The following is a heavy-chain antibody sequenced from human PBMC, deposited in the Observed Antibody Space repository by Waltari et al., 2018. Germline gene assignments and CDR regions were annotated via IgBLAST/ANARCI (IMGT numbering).Heavy chain of an antibody. V-gene: IGHV4-39*07. CDR1: GGSISSSSYY. CDR2: IYSSGST. D-gene: IGHD2-2*01. J-gene: IGHJ4*02. CDR3: ARQGAMADTLDY. Sequence: QLQLQESGPGLVKPSETLSLTCTVSGGSISSSSYYWGWIRRPPGKGLEWIGSIYSSGSTYYKPALKSRVTISVDTSKNQFSLKLSSVTAADTAVYYCARQGAMADTLDYWGQGTLVTVSS.